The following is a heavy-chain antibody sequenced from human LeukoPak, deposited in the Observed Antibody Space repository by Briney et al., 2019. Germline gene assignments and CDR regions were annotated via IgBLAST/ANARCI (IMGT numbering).Heavy chain of an antibody. V-gene: IGHV3-11*06. D-gene: IGHD3-22*01. CDR1: RFTFSDYH. CDR2: ISSSSDYT. CDR3: AREGYYDSGGYPFDY. J-gene: IGHJ4*02. Sequence: PGGSLRLSYAASRFTFSDYHMSWIRQAPEKGLEWVSYISSSSDYTNYADSVKGRFTISRDNAKNSLYLQMNSLRDEDTAVYYCAREGYYDSGGYPFDYWGQGTLVTVSS.